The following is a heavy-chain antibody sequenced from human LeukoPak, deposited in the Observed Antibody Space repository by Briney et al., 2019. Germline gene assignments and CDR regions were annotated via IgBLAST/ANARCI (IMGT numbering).Heavy chain of an antibody. Sequence: GGSLRLSCAASGFTFDDYAMHWVRQAPGKGLECVSFISGDGGYTYYADSVKGRFTISRDNSKNSLYLQMYRLRPEDTALYYCAKVRYSSGPFDYWGQGTLVTVSS. CDR3: AKVRYSSGPFDY. V-gene: IGHV3-43*02. D-gene: IGHD4-11*01. CDR1: GFTFDDYA. CDR2: ISGDGGYT. J-gene: IGHJ4*02.